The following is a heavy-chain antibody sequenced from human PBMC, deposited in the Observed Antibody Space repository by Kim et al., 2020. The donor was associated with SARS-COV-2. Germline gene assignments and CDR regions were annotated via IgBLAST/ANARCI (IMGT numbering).Heavy chain of an antibody. CDR2: ISVGTGST. CDR3: ATAVSQTYYYDMDV. Sequence: GGSLRLSCAASGFTFSNYAMNWVRQAPGKGLEWVSAISVGTGSTYYADSVKGRFTISRDNSKSTLSLQMSSLRAEDTAVYYCATAVSQTYYYDMDVWGQGTTVTVSS. CDR1: GFTFSNYA. J-gene: IGHJ6*02. V-gene: IGHV3-23*01. D-gene: IGHD2-8*01.